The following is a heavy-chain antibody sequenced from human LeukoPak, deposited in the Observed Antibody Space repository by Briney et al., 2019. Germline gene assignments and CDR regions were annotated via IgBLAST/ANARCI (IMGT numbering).Heavy chain of an antibody. CDR2: IKQDGSEK. Sequence: GGSLRLSCAASGFTFSSYWMSWVRQAPGKGLEWVANIKQDGSEKYYVDSVKGRFTISRDNAKNSLYLQMNGLRAEDTAVYYCARDHWWDSSAYYYMDVWGKGTTVTISS. CDR1: GFTFSSYW. V-gene: IGHV3-7*01. J-gene: IGHJ6*03. D-gene: IGHD6-19*01. CDR3: ARDHWWDSSAYYYMDV.